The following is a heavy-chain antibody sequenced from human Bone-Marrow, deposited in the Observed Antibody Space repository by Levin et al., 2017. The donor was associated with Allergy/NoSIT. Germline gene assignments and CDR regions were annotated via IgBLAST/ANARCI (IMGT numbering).Heavy chain of an antibody. Sequence: SETLSLTCTVSGGSISSGHYYYNWIRQPPGKGLEWIGYIYFTGKTHYNPSLKSRFAISVDTAKNQVSLKVTSVGSADTAVYFCATLSTAVDQGRFYYYGMDVWGQGTTVTVSS. CDR2: IYFTGKT. V-gene: IGHV4-30-4*01. D-gene: IGHD5-18*01. J-gene: IGHJ6*02. CDR3: ATLSTAVDQGRFYYYGMDV. CDR1: GGSISSGHYY.